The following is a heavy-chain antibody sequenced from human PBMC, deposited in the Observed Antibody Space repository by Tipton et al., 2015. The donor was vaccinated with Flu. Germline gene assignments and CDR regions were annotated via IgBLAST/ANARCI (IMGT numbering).Heavy chain of an antibody. V-gene: IGHV1-46*01. D-gene: IGHD4-11*01. Sequence: QLVQSGAEVKRPGASVKVSCKTSGYTFTNYYLHWVRQAPGQGLEWMGVIGPGGSSSDFAQKFQGRVTMTRDTSTSTFYMELRRLRSDDTAQYYCARRDYSNYVSDPKNWFDAWGQGTLVTVST. J-gene: IGHJ5*02. CDR3: ARRDYSNYVSDPKNWFDA. CDR1: GYTFTNYY. CDR2: IGPGGSSS.